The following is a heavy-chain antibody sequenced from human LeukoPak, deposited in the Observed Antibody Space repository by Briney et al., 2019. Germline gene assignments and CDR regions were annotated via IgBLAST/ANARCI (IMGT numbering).Heavy chain of an antibody. D-gene: IGHD6-19*01. V-gene: IGHV3-23*01. J-gene: IGHJ4*02. CDR1: GFTFSNYA. CDR2: ISGSGSST. CDR3: AKDSVAGTRALETFDY. Sequence: GGSLRLSCAASGFTFSNYAMNWVRQAPGKGLEWVSSISGSGSSTYYADSVKGRFTISRDNSKNTLFLQMNSLRAEDTAVYYCAKDSVAGTRALETFDYWGQGTLVTVSS.